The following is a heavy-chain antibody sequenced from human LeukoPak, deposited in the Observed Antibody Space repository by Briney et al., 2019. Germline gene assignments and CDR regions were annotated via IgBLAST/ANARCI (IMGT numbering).Heavy chain of an antibody. CDR1: GFTFSNYG. D-gene: IGHD5-12*01. CDR2: ISDVGGVT. CDR3: ARSPLSGYDSPDY. J-gene: IGHJ4*02. Sequence: PGGSLRLSCAASGFTFSNYGMTWVRQAAGKGPEWVAEISDVGGVTYYADSVKGRFTISRDNAKNSLYLQMNSLRAEDTAVYYCARSPLSGYDSPDYWGQGTLVTVSS. V-gene: IGHV3-21*01.